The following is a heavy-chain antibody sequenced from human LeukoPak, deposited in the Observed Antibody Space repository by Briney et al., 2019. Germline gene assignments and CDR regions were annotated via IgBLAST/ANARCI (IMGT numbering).Heavy chain of an antibody. J-gene: IGHJ4*02. CDR3: RSGTDTFDY. Sequence: PGGSLRLSCAASGFTFSSYGMHWVRQAPGKGLEWVAVISYDGSNKYYADSVKGRFMISRDNSKSTLYLQINSLRAEDTAVYYCRSGTDTFDYWGQGTLVTVSS. CDR1: GFTFSSYG. D-gene: IGHD3-10*01. V-gene: IGHV3-30*03. CDR2: ISYDGSNK.